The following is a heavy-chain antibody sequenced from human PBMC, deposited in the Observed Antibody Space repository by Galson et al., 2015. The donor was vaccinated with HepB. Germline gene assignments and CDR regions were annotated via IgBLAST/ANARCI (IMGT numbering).Heavy chain of an antibody. D-gene: IGHD3-22*01. J-gene: IGHJ6*02. Sequence: SLRLSCAAPGFTFSSYAMHWVRQAPGKGLEWVAVISYDGSNKYYADSVKGRFTISRDNSKNTLYLQMNSLRAEDTAVYYCARGAGGGPEYYYDRSGYGMDVWGQGTTVTVSS. CDR2: ISYDGSNK. CDR1: GFTFSSYA. V-gene: IGHV3-30-3*01. CDR3: ARGAGGGPEYYYDRSGYGMDV.